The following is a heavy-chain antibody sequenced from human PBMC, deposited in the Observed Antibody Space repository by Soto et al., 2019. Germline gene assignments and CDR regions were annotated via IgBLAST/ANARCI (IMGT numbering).Heavy chain of an antibody. Sequence: SVKVSCKVSGGTFSRNAISWVRQAPGQGLEWMGGTIPIFGRVNYAQKFQGRVTITADISTSTAYMELSSLRYEDTAVYYCAREGEHIVVVTGIYGMDVWGQGTTVTVSS. CDR2: TIPIFGRV. CDR3: AREGEHIVVVTGIYGMDV. CDR1: GGTFSRNA. J-gene: IGHJ6*02. D-gene: IGHD2-21*02. V-gene: IGHV1-69*06.